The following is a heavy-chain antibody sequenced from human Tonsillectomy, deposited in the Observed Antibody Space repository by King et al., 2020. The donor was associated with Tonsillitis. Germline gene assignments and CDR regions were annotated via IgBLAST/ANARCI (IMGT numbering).Heavy chain of an antibody. D-gene: IGHD1-26*01. V-gene: IGHV3-9*01. Sequence: VQLVESGGGLVQPGRSLRLSCAASGFTFDDYAMHWVRQAPGKGLEWVSGISWNSGSIGYADSVKGRFTISRDNAKNSLYLQMNSLRAEDTALYYCAKDRASGVIVGATTGWDYYYYGMDVWGQGTTVTVSS. J-gene: IGHJ6*02. CDR2: ISWNSGSI. CDR1: GFTFDDYA. CDR3: AKDRASGVIVGATTGWDYYYYGMDV.